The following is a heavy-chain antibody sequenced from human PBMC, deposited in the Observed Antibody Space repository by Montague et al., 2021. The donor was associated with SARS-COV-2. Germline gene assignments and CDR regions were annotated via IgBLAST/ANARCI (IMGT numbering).Heavy chain of an antibody. CDR1: GFTFSGYY. CDR2: ISSSSSYT. CDR3: ARDRGSITIFGVVTRYGMDV. V-gene: IGHV3-11*05. J-gene: IGHJ6*02. D-gene: IGHD3-3*01. Sequence: SLRLSCAASGFTFSGYYMSWIRQAPGKGLEWVSYISSSSSYTNYADSVKGRFTISRDNAKNSLYLQMNSLRAEDTAVYYCARDRGSITIFGVVTRYGMDVWGQGTTVTVSS.